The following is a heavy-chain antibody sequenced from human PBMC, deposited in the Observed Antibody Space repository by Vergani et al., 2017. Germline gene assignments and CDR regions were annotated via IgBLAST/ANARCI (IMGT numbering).Heavy chain of an antibody. CDR2: ISYDGSNK. D-gene: IGHD3-22*01. CDR1: GFTFSSYA. J-gene: IGHJ3*02. CDR3: ARDEGYYDSSGYYGAFDI. V-gene: IGHV3-30-3*01. Sequence: QVQLVESGGGVVQPGRSLRLSCAASGFTFSSYAMHWVRQAPGKGLEWVAVISYDGSNKYYADSVKGRFTISRDNSKNTLYLQMNSLRAEDTAVYYCARDEGYYDSSGYYGAFDIWGQGTMVTVSS.